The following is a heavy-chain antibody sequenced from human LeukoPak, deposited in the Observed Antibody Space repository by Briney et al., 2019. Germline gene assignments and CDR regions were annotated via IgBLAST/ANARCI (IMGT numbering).Heavy chain of an antibody. V-gene: IGHV1-2*02. CDR2: INPNSGDK. CDR3: ARSAMVRGVINFAIDY. CDR1: GYLFTEFY. J-gene: IGHJ4*02. Sequence: AASVTVSFMTSGYLFTEFYIHWVRQVPGKGRDGMGCINPNSGDKKSPRKFHDRAAINRDTYISTAYIALSKLRSDDTAVYYCARSAMVRGVINFAIDYWGQGTLVTVSS. D-gene: IGHD3-10*01.